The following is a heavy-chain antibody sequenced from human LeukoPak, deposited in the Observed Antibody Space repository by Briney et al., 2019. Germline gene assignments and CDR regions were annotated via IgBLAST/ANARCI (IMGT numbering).Heavy chain of an antibody. D-gene: IGHD4-17*01. CDR3: ARDHDYGDYDAFDI. CDR2: IWYDGSNK. V-gene: IGHV3-33*08. Sequence: GGSLRLSCAASGFTVSSNYMSWVRQAPGKGLEWVAVIWYDGSNKYYADSVKGRFTISRDNSKNTLYLQMNSLRAEDTAVYYCARDHDYGDYDAFDIWGQGTMVTVSS. CDR1: GFTVSSNY. J-gene: IGHJ3*02.